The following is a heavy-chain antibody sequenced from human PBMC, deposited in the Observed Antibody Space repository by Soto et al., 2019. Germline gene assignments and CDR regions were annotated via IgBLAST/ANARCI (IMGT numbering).Heavy chain of an antibody. CDR1: GFTFSSYG. CDR3: ARDFNYESMDV. J-gene: IGHJ6*02. Sequence: GGSLRLSCAASGFTFSSYGMHWVRQAPGKGLEWVAVIWYDGSNKYYADSAKGRFTISRDNSKNTLYLQMNSLRAEDTAVYYCARDFNYESMDVWGQGTTVTVSS. V-gene: IGHV3-33*01. D-gene: IGHD4-4*01. CDR2: IWYDGSNK.